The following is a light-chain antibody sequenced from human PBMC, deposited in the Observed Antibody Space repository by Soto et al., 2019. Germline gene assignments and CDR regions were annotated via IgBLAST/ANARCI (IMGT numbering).Light chain of an antibody. Sequence: QSVLTQPPSVSGAPGQRVTISCTGSRSNIGAGYDVHWYQQLPGTAPKVLMYANSNRPSGVPDRFSGSKSGTSASLAITGLQAEDEADYYCQSYDSSLSVVFGGGTKLTVL. CDR2: ANS. J-gene: IGLJ2*01. CDR1: RSNIGAGYD. V-gene: IGLV1-40*01. CDR3: QSYDSSLSVV.